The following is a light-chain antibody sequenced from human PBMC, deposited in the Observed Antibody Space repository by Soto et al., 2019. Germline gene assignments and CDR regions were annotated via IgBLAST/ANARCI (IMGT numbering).Light chain of an antibody. CDR2: AAS. CDR3: QQSYSTPRT. CDR1: QSISSY. V-gene: IGKV1-39*01. Sequence: DIQMTQTPSSLSASVGDRVPITCRASQSISSYLNWYQQKPGKAPKLLIYAASSLQSGVPSRVSGSGSGTDFTLTISSLQPEDFATYYCQQSYSTPRTFCQGTKVEIK. J-gene: IGKJ1*01.